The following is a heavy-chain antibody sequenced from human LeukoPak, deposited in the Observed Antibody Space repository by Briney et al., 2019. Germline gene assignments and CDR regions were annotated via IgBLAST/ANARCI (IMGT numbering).Heavy chain of an antibody. D-gene: IGHD2/OR15-2a*01. CDR1: GFTFSSYG. CDR2: ISYDGSNK. J-gene: IGHJ4*02. CDR3: ARDRSRLSDN. V-gene: IGHV3-30*03. Sequence: PGRSLRLSCAASGFTFSSYGMHWVRQAPGKGLEWVAVISYDGSNKYYADSVKGRFTISRDNSKNTLYLQMNSLRAEDTAVYYCARDRSRLSDNWGQGTLVTVSS.